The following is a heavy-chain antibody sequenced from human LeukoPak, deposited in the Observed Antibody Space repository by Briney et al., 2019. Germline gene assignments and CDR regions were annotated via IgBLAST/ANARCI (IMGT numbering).Heavy chain of an antibody. D-gene: IGHD1-26*01. V-gene: IGHV1-69*13. Sequence: GASVKVSCKASGGTFSSYAISWVRQAPGQGLEWMGGIIPIFGTANYAQKFQGRVTITVDESTSTAYMELSSLRSEDTAVYYCAREESGSGSYYNWFDPWGQGTLVTVSS. CDR3: AREESGSGSYYNWFDP. J-gene: IGHJ5*02. CDR2: IIPIFGTA. CDR1: GGTFSSYA.